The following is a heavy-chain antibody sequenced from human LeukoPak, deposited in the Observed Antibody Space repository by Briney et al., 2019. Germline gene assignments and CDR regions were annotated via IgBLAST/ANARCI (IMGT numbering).Heavy chain of an antibody. J-gene: IGHJ3*02. Sequence: SETLSLTCTVSGGSISSCYWSWIRQPAGTGLEWIGRIYTSGSTNYNPSLKSRVTMSVDTSKNQFSLKLSSVTAADTAVYYCARDPNTYYYDSSGYYGDAFDIWGQGTMVTVSS. CDR3: ARDPNTYYYDSSGYYGDAFDI. D-gene: IGHD3-22*01. V-gene: IGHV4-4*07. CDR1: GGSISSCY. CDR2: IYTSGST.